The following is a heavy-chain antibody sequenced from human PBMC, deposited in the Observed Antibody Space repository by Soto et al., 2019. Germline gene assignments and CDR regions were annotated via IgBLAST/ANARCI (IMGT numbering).Heavy chain of an antibody. CDR3: ARGGPMITMILGFDP. Sequence: PGGSLRLSCAASGFTFSSYAMRWVRQAPGKGLEWVAVISYDGSNKYYADSVKGRFTISRDNSKNTLYLQMNSLRAEDTAVYYCARGGPMITMILGFDPRGQGTLVTVS. J-gene: IGHJ5*02. CDR1: GFTFSSYA. V-gene: IGHV3-30-3*01. CDR2: ISYDGSNK. D-gene: IGHD3-22*01.